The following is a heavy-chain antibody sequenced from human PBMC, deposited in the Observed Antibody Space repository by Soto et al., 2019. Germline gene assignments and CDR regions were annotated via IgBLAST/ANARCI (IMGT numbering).Heavy chain of an antibody. CDR3: ARLYSGYPSWFDP. Sequence: QVQLVQSGAEVKKPWSSVKVACKASGGTFSSYAIIWVRQDSGQGLEWMGGIIPIFGTANYAQKFQGRVTIPADESTSTAYMELSSLRSEDTAVYYCARLYSGYPSWFDPWGQGALVTVSS. CDR1: GGTFSSYA. J-gene: IGHJ5*02. CDR2: IIPIFGTA. V-gene: IGHV1-69*01. D-gene: IGHD5-12*01.